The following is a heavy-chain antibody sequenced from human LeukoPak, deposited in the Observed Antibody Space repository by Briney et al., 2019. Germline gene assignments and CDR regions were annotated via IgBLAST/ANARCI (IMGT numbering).Heavy chain of an antibody. Sequence: GASVKVSCKASGYTFTDYYMHWVRQAPGQGLEWMGWINPNSGGTNFVQKFQGRVTMTTDTSTSTAYMELRSLRSDDTAVYYCAVYSSSWFHYYYMDVWGKGTTVTVSS. CDR1: GYTFTDYY. V-gene: IGHV1-2*02. CDR3: AVYSSSWFHYYYMDV. J-gene: IGHJ6*03. D-gene: IGHD6-13*01. CDR2: INPNSGGT.